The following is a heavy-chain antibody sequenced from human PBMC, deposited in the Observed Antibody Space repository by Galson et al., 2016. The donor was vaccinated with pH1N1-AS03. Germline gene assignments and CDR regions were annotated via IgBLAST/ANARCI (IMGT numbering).Heavy chain of an antibody. CDR1: GFTFSAYA. D-gene: IGHD3-22*01. Sequence: SLRLSCAASGFTFSAYAMSWVRQSPGKGLEWVSAVSDSGSNTYYSDSVKGRFTISRDNAKNSLYLQMNSLRAEDTAVYYCASSKLDSSGYYYLDHWGQGTLITVSS. CDR3: ASSKLDSSGYYYLDH. J-gene: IGHJ4*02. CDR2: VSDSGSNT. V-gene: IGHV3-23*01.